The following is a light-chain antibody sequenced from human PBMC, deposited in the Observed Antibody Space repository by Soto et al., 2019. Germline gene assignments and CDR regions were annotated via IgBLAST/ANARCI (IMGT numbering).Light chain of an antibody. Sequence: DIQMTQSPSSLSASVGDRVTITCRASQGISNYLAWYQQKPGKVPKLLIYAASTLQSGVPSRFSGSASGTDFTLTISSRQPEDVATYYCQKYDGAPLTFGGGTKVEIK. J-gene: IGKJ4*01. CDR1: QGISNY. CDR2: AAS. CDR3: QKYDGAPLT. V-gene: IGKV1-27*01.